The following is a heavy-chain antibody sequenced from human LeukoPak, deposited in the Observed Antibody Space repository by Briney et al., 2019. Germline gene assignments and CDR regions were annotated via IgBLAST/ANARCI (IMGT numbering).Heavy chain of an antibody. CDR1: GFTFSSYE. Sequence: PGGSLRLSCAASGFTFSSYEMNWVRQAPGKGLEWVSYISSSGSTIYYADSVKGRFTISRDNAKNSLYLQMNSLRAEDTAVYYCARGHGGNDWFDPWGQGTLVTVSS. CDR3: ARGHGGNDWFDP. CDR2: ISSSGSTI. D-gene: IGHD4-23*01. J-gene: IGHJ5*02. V-gene: IGHV3-48*03.